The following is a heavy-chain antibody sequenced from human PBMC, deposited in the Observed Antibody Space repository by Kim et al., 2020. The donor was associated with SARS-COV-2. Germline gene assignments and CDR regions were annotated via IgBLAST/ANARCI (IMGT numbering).Heavy chain of an antibody. D-gene: IGHD6-13*01. CDR1: GFTFSSYA. V-gene: IGHV3-30*04. CDR2: ISYDGSNK. CDR3: ARDEGSLLSSSSWYYYYG. Sequence: GGSLRLSCAASGFTFSSYAMHWVRQAPGKGLEWVAVISYDGSNKYYADSVKGRFTISRDNSKNTLYLQMNSLRAEDTAVYYCARDEGSLLSSSSWYYYYG. J-gene: IGHJ6*01.